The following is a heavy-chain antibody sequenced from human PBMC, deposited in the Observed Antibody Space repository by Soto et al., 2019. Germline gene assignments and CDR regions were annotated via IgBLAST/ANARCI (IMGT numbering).Heavy chain of an antibody. Sequence: PGKGLEWVSAISGSGGSTYSADSVKGRFTISRDNSKNTLYLQMNSLRAEDTAVYYCAKVRITMVRGAIPGFNYWGQRTLVSVSS. CDR2: ISGSGGST. J-gene: IGHJ4*02. D-gene: IGHD3-10*01. V-gene: IGHV3-23*01. CDR3: AKVRITMVRGAIPGFNY.